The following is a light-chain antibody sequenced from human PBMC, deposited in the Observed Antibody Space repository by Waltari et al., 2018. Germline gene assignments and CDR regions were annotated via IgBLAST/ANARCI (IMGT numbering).Light chain of an antibody. J-gene: IGKJ1*01. Sequence: EIVLTQSPGTLSLSPGERATLSCRASQSVGRYLAWYQQKPGQAPRLLIYGASTRATGIPDRFSGSGSGTDLSLIISRLEPEDFAVYFCQKYEALPATFGQGTKVEIK. V-gene: IGKV3-20*01. CDR2: GAS. CDR1: QSVGRY. CDR3: QKYEALPAT.